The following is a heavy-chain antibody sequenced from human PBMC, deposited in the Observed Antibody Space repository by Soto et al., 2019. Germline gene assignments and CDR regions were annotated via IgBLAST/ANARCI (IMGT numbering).Heavy chain of an antibody. J-gene: IGHJ4*02. V-gene: IGHV3-30*03. CDR3: LRDSYLPAAGRLSSLQY. CDR1: GFNFSSYG. D-gene: IGHD2-2*01. CDR2: LPYAGSNK. Sequence: PGGSLRLSCAASGFNFSSYGMPWVRQAPGKGLERLSVLPYAGSNKYFADSVKGQFTTSRDDADNPLYVEMNSLKAEDTAVYYCLRDSYLPAAGRLSSLQYWGPGTLVTLSS.